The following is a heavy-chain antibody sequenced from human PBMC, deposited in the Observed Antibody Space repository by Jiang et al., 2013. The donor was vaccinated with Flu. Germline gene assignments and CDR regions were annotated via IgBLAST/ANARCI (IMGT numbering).Heavy chain of an antibody. CDR3: ARPGYDFWSGYPRGRGYFDY. CDR2: INHSGST. V-gene: IGHV4-34*01. D-gene: IGHD3-3*01. Sequence: LLKPSETLSLTCAVYGGSFSGYYWSWIRQPPGKGLEWIGEINHSGSTNYNPSLKSRVTISVDTSKNQFSLKLSSVTAADTAVYYCARPGYDFWSGYPRGRGYFDYWGQGTLVTVSS. CDR1: GGSFSGYY. J-gene: IGHJ4*02.